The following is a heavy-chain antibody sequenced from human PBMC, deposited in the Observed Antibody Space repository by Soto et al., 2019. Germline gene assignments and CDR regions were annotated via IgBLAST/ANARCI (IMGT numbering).Heavy chain of an antibody. V-gene: IGHV4-59*08. J-gene: IGHJ5*01. CDR1: GGAIGGYY. CDR3: ARHGSASGWFFFDS. D-gene: IGHD6-19*01. CDR2: VSYSWST. Sequence: PSETLSLTCSLSGGAIGGYYWSWIRQPPGKALEWIGYVSYSWSTDYHPSLKSRVSISIDTSKNQFYLKMISVTAADTAVYYCARHGSASGWFFFDSWGPGALVTVSS.